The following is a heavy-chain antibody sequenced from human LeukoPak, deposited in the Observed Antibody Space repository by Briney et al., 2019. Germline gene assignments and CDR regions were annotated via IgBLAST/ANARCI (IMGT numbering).Heavy chain of an antibody. CDR2: MNPNSGNT. V-gene: IGHV1-8*03. CDR3: ARGWDYDTLTGFQRRYNYYGMDV. CDR1: GCTFTSYA. D-gene: IGHD3-9*01. Sequence: GASVKVSCKASGCTFTSYAMNWVRQAPGQGLEWMGWMNPNSGNTAYAQKFQGRVTITMDTSISTAYMELSSLRSEDTAVYFCARGWDYDTLTGFQRRYNYYGMDVWGQGTTVTVSS. J-gene: IGHJ6*02.